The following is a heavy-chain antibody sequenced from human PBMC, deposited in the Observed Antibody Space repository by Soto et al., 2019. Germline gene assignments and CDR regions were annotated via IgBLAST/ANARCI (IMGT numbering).Heavy chain of an antibody. CDR1: GFTFSRYD. Sequence: EVQVVESGGGLVQPGGSLRLSCAASGFTFSRYDMHWVRQATGRGLEWVSGIGTSGDTYYAGSVKGRFTIFRENAKNSVYLQMNSLRAGDTAVYYCARGALGFDPWGQGTLVAVSS. CDR2: IGTSGDT. V-gene: IGHV3-13*04. D-gene: IGHD6-6*01. J-gene: IGHJ5*02. CDR3: ARGALGFDP.